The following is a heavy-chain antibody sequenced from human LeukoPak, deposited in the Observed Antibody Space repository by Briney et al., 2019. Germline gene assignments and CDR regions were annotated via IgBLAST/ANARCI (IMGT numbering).Heavy chain of an antibody. J-gene: IGHJ4*02. D-gene: IGHD5-18*01. V-gene: IGHV1-69*02. CDR1: GGTLSSYT. CDR2: IIPILGIA. Sequence: SVKVSCKASGGTLSSYTISWVRQAPGQGLEWMGRIIPILGIANYAQKFQGRVTITADKSTSTAYMELSSLRSEDTAVYYCARTGTAMGPPLDYWGQGTLVTVSS. CDR3: ARTGTAMGPPLDY.